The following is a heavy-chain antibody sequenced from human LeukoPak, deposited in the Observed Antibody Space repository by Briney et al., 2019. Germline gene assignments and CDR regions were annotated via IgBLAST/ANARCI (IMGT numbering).Heavy chain of an antibody. J-gene: IGHJ4*02. D-gene: IGHD1-26*01. V-gene: IGHV1-18*01. CDR2: VSAYNGKT. Sequence: ASVKLSCKASGYTFTTSYINWVRQAPGQGLEWMGWVSAYNGKTSYAQRFQGRVTMTTDSSTSTAYMDLASLRSDDTAVYYCARGGTFYPSIDYWGQGTLVAVSS. CDR3: ARGGTFYPSIDY. CDR1: GYTFTTSY.